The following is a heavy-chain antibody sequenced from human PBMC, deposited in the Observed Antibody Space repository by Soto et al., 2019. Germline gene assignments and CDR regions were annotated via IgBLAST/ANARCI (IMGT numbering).Heavy chain of an antibody. CDR3: AKGGYYYGSGSNLTDY. CDR2: ISGSGCST. Sequence: GGSLRLSCAASGFTFSSYAMSWVRQAPGKGLEWVSAISGSGCSTYYADSVKGRFTISRDNSKNTLYLQMNSLRAEDTAVYYCAKGGYYYGSGSNLTDYWGQGTLVTVSS. CDR1: GFTFSSYA. D-gene: IGHD3-10*01. J-gene: IGHJ4*02. V-gene: IGHV3-23*01.